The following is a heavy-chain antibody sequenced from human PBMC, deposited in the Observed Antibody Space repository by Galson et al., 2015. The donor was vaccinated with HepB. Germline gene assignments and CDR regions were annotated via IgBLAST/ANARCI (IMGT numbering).Heavy chain of an antibody. CDR3: ARRPYGSGSYFDY. CDR2: ISYDGSNK. D-gene: IGHD3-10*01. Sequence: SLRLSCAASGFTFSSYAMHWVRQAPGKGLEWVAVISYDGSNKYYADSVKGRFTISRDNSKNTLYLQMNSLRAEDTAVYYCARRPYGSGSYFDYWGQGTLVTVSS. V-gene: IGHV3-30*04. CDR1: GFTFSSYA. J-gene: IGHJ4*02.